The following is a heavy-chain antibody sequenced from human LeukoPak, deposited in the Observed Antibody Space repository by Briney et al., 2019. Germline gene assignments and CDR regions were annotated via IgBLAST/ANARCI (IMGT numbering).Heavy chain of an antibody. Sequence: PSETLSLTCTVSGVSISSSNYYWGWIRQPPGKGLEWIVCIYYSGNTYYNASLKSQISISIDTSKNQFSLKLTSVTAADTAVYYCARQTGSGLFILPGGQGTLVTVSS. CDR3: ARQTGSGLFILP. CDR1: GVSISSSNYY. D-gene: IGHD3/OR15-3a*01. V-gene: IGHV4-39*01. CDR2: IYYSGNT. J-gene: IGHJ4*02.